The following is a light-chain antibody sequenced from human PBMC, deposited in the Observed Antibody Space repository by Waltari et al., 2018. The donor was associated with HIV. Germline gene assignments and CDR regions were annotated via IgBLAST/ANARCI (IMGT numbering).Light chain of an antibody. J-gene: IGKJ2*01. CDR3: QQYYGTPYT. Sequence: DIVMTQSPDSLAVSLGERATINCKSSQNVLYSSNNKNYLAWYQHKAGQPPKLLIYWASTRESGVPDRFSGSGSGTDFTLTISSLQAEDVAVYYCQQYYGTPYTFGQGTNLGIK. CDR2: WAS. V-gene: IGKV4-1*01. CDR1: QNVLYSSNNKNY.